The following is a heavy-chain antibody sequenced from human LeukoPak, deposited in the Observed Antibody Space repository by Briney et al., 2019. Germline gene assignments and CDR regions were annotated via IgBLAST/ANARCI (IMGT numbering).Heavy chain of an antibody. CDR2: IYTSGST. CDR3: ARDCHCSSTSCYTRGWFDP. CDR1: GGSISSYY. D-gene: IGHD2-2*02. V-gene: IGHV4-4*07. J-gene: IGHJ5*02. Sequence: SETLSLTCTVSGGSISSYYWSWIRQPAGKGLEWIGRIYTSGSTNYNPSLKSRVTISVDTSKNQFSLKLSSVAAADTAVYYCARDCHCSSTSCYTRGWFDPWGQGTLVTVSS.